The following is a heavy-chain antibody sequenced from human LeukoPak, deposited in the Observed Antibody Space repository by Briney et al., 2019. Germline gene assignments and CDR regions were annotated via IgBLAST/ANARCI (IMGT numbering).Heavy chain of an antibody. CDR1: GGSISSGGYS. J-gene: IGHJ5*02. CDR3: ARESYYYDSSGHRGLFDP. V-gene: IGHV4-31*03. D-gene: IGHD3-22*01. CDR2: IYYSGST. Sequence: SQTLSLTCTVSGGSISSGGYSWSWIRQHPGKGLEWIGYIYYSGSTYYNPSLKSRVTISVDTSKNQFSLKLSSVTAADTAVYYCARESYYYDSSGHRGLFDPWGQGTLVTVSS.